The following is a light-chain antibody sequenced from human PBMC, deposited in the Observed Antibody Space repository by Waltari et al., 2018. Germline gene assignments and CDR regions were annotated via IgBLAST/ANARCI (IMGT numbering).Light chain of an antibody. V-gene: IGLV2-8*01. CDR3: SSYAGSNNFVV. J-gene: IGLJ2*01. CDR2: EVS. CDR1: SSDVGGYNH. Sequence: QSALTQPPSASGSPGQSVTISCTGTSSDVGGYNHVSWYQQLPGKAPKLMIYEVSRRPSGVPGRFSGSKAGNTASLTVSGLQAEDETTYDCSSYAGSNNFVVFGGGTKLTVL.